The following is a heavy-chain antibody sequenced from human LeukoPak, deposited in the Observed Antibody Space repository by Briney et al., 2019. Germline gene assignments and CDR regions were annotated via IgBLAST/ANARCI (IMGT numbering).Heavy chain of an antibody. CDR2: IRYDGSNK. CDR3: TKDSAVDTAMAVDY. CDR1: GFTFSSYG. D-gene: IGHD5-18*01. J-gene: IGHJ4*02. V-gene: IGHV3-30*02. Sequence: PGGSLRLSCAASGFTFSSYGMHWVRQAPGKGLEWVAFIRYDGSNKYYADSVKGRFTISRDNSKNTLYLQMNSLRAEDTAVYYCTKDSAVDTAMAVDYWGQGTLVTVSS.